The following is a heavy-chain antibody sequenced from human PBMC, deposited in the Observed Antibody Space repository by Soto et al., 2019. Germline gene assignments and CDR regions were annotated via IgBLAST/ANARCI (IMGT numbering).Heavy chain of an antibody. J-gene: IGHJ4*02. V-gene: IGHV3-23*01. Sequence: QPGGSLRLSCAASGFTFSSYAMSWVRQAPGKGLEWVSAISGSGGSTYYADSVKGRFTISRDNSKNTLYLQMNSLRAEDTAVYYCAKGLHYDFWSGYYRGSDYWGQGTLVTVSS. CDR3: AKGLHYDFWSGYYRGSDY. CDR1: GFTFSSYA. CDR2: ISGSGGST. D-gene: IGHD3-3*01.